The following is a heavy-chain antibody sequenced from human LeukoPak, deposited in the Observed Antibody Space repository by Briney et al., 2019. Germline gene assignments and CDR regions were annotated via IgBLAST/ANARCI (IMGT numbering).Heavy chain of an antibody. CDR3: ARRSYGDYIDYFDY. D-gene: IGHD4-17*01. J-gene: IGHJ4*02. CDR2: IYPGDSDI. V-gene: IGHV5-51*01. CDR1: GYSFTSYW. Sequence: GESLKISCKGSGYSFTSYWIGWVRQIPGKGLEWMGIIYPGDSDIRYSPSFQGQVTISADKSISTAYLQWRGLEASDTAMYYCARRSYGDYIDYFDYWGQGTLVTVSS.